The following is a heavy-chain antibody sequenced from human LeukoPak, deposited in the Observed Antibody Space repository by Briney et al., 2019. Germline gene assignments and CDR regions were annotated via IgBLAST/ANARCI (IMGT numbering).Heavy chain of an antibody. CDR1: GFTFSSYA. J-gene: IGHJ4*02. CDR3: AKVYQPSYYDILTGYFDY. Sequence: GGSLILSCAASGFTFSSYAMSWVRQAPGKGLEWVSAISGSGGSTYYADSVKGRFTISRDNSKNTLYLQMNSLRAEDTAVYYCAKVYQPSYYDILTGYFDYWGQGTLVTVSS. D-gene: IGHD3-9*01. V-gene: IGHV3-23*01. CDR2: ISGSGGST.